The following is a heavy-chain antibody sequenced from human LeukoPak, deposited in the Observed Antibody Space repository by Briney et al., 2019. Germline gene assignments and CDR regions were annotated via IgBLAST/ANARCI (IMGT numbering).Heavy chain of an antibody. V-gene: IGHV4-39*01. J-gene: IGHJ4*02. CDR2: IYYSGSA. Sequence: SETLSLTCTVSGVSISSGSYYWGWIRQPPGKGLEWIGSIYYSGSAYYNPSLRSRVTLSMGTSKNQFSLKVISVTAADTALYYCARLIPPTWWSVAGSRGQHDYWGQGTLVTVSS. CDR3: ARLIPPTWWSVAGSRGQHDY. CDR1: GVSISSGSYY. D-gene: IGHD6-19*01.